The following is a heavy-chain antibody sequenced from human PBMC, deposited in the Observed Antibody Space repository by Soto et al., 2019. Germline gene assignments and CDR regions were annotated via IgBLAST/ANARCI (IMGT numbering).Heavy chain of an antibody. CDR3: ARPGIAAAGTDDY. CDR2: IYYSGST. V-gene: IGHV4-39*01. J-gene: IGHJ4*02. D-gene: IGHD6-13*01. Sequence: QLQLQESGPGLVKPSETLSLTCTVSGGSISSSSYYWGWIRQPPGKGLEGIGSIYYSGSTYYNPSLKSRVTISADTSKNQCSLKLSSVTAADTDVYYCARPGIAAAGTDDYWGQGTLVTVSS. CDR1: GGSISSSSYY.